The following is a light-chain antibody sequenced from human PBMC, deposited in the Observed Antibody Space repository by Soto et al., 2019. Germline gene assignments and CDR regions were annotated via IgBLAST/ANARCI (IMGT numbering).Light chain of an antibody. CDR3: QQYHNWPPLT. CDR2: GAS. J-gene: IGKJ4*01. Sequence: EIVMTQSPATLSVYPGVRATLSCRASQGISSNLAWYQQKPGQAPRLLIYGASTRATGIPARFSGSGSGTEFTLTISSLQSEDFAVYYCQQYHNWPPLTFGGGTKVEIK. CDR1: QGISSN. V-gene: IGKV3-15*01.